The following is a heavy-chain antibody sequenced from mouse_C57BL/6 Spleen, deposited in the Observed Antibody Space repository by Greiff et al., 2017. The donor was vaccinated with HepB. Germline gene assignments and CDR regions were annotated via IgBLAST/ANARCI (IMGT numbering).Heavy chain of an antibody. CDR3: AGGGYYVEYYFDY. J-gene: IGHJ2*01. CDR1: GYSFTGYY. V-gene: IGHV1-42*01. CDR2: INPSTGGT. D-gene: IGHD2-3*01. Sequence: VQLQQSGPELVKPGASVKISCKASGYSFTGYYMNWVKQSPEKSLEWIGEINPSTGGTTYNQKFKAKATLTVDKSSSTAYMQLKSLTSEDSAVYYCAGGGYYVEYYFDYWGQGTTLTVSS.